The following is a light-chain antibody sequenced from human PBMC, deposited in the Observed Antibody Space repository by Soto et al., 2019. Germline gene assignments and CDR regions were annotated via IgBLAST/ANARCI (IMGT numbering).Light chain of an antibody. CDR3: SSYTSTLPV. CDR2: DVS. Sequence: QSVLTQPASVSGSPGQSNTISCTGTSSDVGGYNYVSWYQQHPGKAPKLMIYDVSNRPSGVSNRFSGSKSGNTASLTISGLQAEDEADYYCSSYTSTLPVFGTGTKVTVL. J-gene: IGLJ1*01. CDR1: SSDVGGYNY. V-gene: IGLV2-14*01.